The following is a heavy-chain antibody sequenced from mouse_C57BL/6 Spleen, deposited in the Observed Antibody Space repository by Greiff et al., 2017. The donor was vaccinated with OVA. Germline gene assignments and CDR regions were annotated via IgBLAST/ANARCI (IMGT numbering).Heavy chain of an antibody. V-gene: IGHV1-69*01. CDR1: GYTFTSYW. D-gene: IGHD1-1*01. CDR2: IDPSDSYT. CDR3: ARGVVATYAMDY. Sequence: QVQLKQPGAELVMPGASVKLSCKASGYTFTSYWMHWVKQRPGQGLEWIGEIDPSDSYTNYNQKFKGKSTLTVDKSSSTAYMQLSSLTSEDSAVYYCARGVVATYAMDYWGQGTSVTVSS. J-gene: IGHJ4*01.